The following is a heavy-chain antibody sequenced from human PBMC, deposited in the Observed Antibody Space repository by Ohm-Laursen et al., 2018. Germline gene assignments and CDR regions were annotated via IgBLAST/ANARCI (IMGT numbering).Heavy chain of an antibody. V-gene: IGHV4-4*07. J-gene: IGHJ4*02. D-gene: IGHD2-21*02. CDR2: IYTRGST. CDR3: ARDGYCGGDCYPDY. CDR1: GGSISSCY. Sequence: TLSLTCTVSGGSISSCYWSWIRQPAGKGLEWIGRIYTRGSTNYNPSLKSLVTMSVDTSKNQFSLKLSYVTAADTAVYYCARDGYCGGDCYPDYWGQGTRVTVSA.